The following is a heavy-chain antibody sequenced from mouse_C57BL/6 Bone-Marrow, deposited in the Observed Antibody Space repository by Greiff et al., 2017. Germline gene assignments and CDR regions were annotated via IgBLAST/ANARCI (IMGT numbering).Heavy chain of an antibody. Sequence: EVQLQQSGPGLVKPSQSLSLTCSVTGYSITSGYYWNWIRQFPGNKLEWMGYISYDGSNNYNPSLKNRISITRDTSKNQFFLKLNSVTTEDTATYYCARVRGASFDYWGQGTTLTVSS. J-gene: IGHJ2*01. V-gene: IGHV3-6*01. D-gene: IGHD2-13*01. CDR1: GYSITSGYY. CDR3: ARVRGASFDY. CDR2: ISYDGSN.